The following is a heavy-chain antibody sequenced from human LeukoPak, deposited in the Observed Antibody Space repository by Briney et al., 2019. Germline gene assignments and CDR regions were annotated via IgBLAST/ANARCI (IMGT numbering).Heavy chain of an antibody. CDR3: ARDRFSSSWQVRGWFDP. CDR1: GYTFTSYG. V-gene: IGHV1-2*02. D-gene: IGHD6-13*01. Sequence: ASVKVSCKASGYTFTSYGISWVRQAPGQGLEWMGWINPNSGGTNYAQKFQGRVTMTRDTSISTAYMELSRLRSDDTAVYYCARDRFSSSWQVRGWFDPWGQGTLVTVSS. J-gene: IGHJ5*02. CDR2: INPNSGGT.